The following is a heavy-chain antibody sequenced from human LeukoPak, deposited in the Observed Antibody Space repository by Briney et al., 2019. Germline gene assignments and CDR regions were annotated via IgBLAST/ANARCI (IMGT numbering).Heavy chain of an antibody. CDR3: ARGFHYDFWSGSYYFDY. J-gene: IGHJ4*02. V-gene: IGHV3-72*01. Sequence: GGSLRLSCAASGFTFCSYAMSWVRQAPGKGLEWVGRITNKPKSYNTEYAASVKGRFTISRDDSKNSLYLQMNSLKTEDTAVYYCARGFHYDFWSGSYYFDYWGQGTLVTVSS. D-gene: IGHD3-3*01. CDR1: GFTFCSYA. CDR2: ITNKPKSYNT.